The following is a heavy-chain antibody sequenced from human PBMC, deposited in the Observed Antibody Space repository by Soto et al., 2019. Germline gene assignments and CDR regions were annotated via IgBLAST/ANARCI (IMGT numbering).Heavy chain of an antibody. CDR3: ARARGEMATITKFDY. CDR2: IYYSGST. V-gene: IGHV4-59*01. CDR1: GGSISSYY. D-gene: IGHD5-12*01. J-gene: IGHJ4*02. Sequence: SETLSLTCTVSGGSISSYYWSWIRQPPGKGLEWIGYIYYSGSTNYNPSLKSRVTISVDTSKNQFSLKLSSVTAADTAVYCCARARGEMATITKFDYWGQGTLVTVSS.